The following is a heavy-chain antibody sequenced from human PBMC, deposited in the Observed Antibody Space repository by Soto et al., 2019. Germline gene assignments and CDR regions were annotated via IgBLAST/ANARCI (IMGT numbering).Heavy chain of an antibody. CDR2: IYYSGST. Sequence: SQPLSLTCTVSDGYISGYYWSWIRQPPGKGLEWIGYIYYSGSTNYNPSLKSRVTISVDTSKNQFSLKLSSVTAADTAVYYCARCITGTTYYYYYGMDVWGQGTTVTGYS. D-gene: IGHD1-7*01. V-gene: IGHV4-59*01. CDR3: ARCITGTTYYYYYGMDV. CDR1: DGYISGYY. J-gene: IGHJ6*02.